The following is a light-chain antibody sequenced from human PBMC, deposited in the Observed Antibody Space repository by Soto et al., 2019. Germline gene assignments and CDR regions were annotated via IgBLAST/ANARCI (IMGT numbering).Light chain of an antibody. Sequence: SYELTQPPSVSVAPGQTARITCEGDSLGSKSVHWYQQRPGQAPILVVFDDSDRPSGIHEQFSGSKSGNTATLTFSGVEAGDEADYYCQVWESSTDHYVFGTGTKPTVL. CDR1: SLGSKS. V-gene: IGLV3-21*02. CDR3: QVWESSTDHYV. CDR2: DDS. J-gene: IGLJ1*01.